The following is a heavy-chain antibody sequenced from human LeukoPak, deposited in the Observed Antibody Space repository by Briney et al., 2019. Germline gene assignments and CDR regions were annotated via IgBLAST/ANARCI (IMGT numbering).Heavy chain of an antibody. CDR3: ARVRYCTSTSCP. V-gene: IGHV4-34*01. Sequence: PSETLSLTCAVYGGSFSGYYWSWIRQPPGKGLEWIGEINHSGSTNYNPSLKSRVTISVDTSKNQFSLKLSSVTAADTAVYYCARVRYCTSTSCPWGQGTLVTVSS. CDR1: GGSFSGYY. J-gene: IGHJ5*02. D-gene: IGHD2-2*01. CDR2: INHSGST.